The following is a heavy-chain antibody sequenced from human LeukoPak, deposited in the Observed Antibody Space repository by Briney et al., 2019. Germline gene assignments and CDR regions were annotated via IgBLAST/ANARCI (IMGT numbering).Heavy chain of an antibody. D-gene: IGHD3-22*01. Sequence: GGSLRLSCVASGFTFSSYWMTWVRQAPGKGLEWVANMRQDGNEKYYVDSVRGRFTISRDNAKNSLYLQMNSLRAEDTAVYYCARVKPRAYERRIGDSSVRYAFDIWGQGTMVTVSS. CDR3: ARVKPRAYERRIGDSSVRYAFDI. V-gene: IGHV3-7*01. J-gene: IGHJ3*02. CDR2: MRQDGNEK. CDR1: GFTFSSYW.